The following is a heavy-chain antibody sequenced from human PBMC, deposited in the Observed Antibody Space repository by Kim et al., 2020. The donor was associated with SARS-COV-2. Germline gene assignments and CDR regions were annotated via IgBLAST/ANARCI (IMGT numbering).Heavy chain of an antibody. Sequence: GGSLRLSCAASGFSFNIYWMTWVRQAPGKGLEWVANIKEDGSKKHYVDSVKGRFTISRDNAKKSVYLQMNSLRADDTAVYFCARERDFWGQGTLVTVSS. CDR3: ARERDF. J-gene: IGHJ4*02. CDR1: GFSFNIYW. V-gene: IGHV3-7*03. CDR2: IKEDGSKK.